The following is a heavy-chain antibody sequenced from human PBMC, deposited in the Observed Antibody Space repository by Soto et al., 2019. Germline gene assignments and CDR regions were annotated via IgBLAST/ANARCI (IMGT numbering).Heavy chain of an antibody. V-gene: IGHV4-31*03. CDR1: GDSISSATHY. J-gene: IGHJ4*02. Sequence: SETLSLTCTVSGDSISSATHYWNWIRQHPGKGLEWIGYVSSSGNSYYSPSLKSRVFMSVDTSKKLFSLKLSSVTAADTAIYSCVDRLNSIYRHFDSWGQGTQVTVSS. D-gene: IGHD4-4*01. CDR2: VSSSGNS. CDR3: VDRLNSIYRHFDS.